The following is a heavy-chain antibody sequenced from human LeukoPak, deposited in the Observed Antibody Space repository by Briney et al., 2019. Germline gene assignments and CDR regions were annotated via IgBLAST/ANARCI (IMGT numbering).Heavy chain of an antibody. CDR1: GGSISSYY. D-gene: IGHD1-26*01. CDR3: ARHPGMRYSGSYIDY. V-gene: IGHV4-59*08. CDR2: IYYSGST. Sequence: SETLSLTCTVSGGSISSYYWSWIRQPPGKGLEWIGYIYYSGSTNYNPSLKSRVTISVDTSKNQFSLKLSSVTAADTAAYYCARHPGMRYSGSYIDYWGQGTLVSVSS. J-gene: IGHJ4*02.